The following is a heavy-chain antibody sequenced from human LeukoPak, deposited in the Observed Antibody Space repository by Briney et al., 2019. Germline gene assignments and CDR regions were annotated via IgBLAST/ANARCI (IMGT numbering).Heavy chain of an antibody. V-gene: IGHV1-8*01. CDR1: GYTFTRYD. D-gene: IGHD3-10*01. CDR3: ARGNPYYYASESPGP. CDR2: MNPNSGNT. Sequence: ASVKVSCKASGYTFTRYDINWVRQATAQGLEWMGWMNPNSGNTGYAQKFQGRVTITRNTSISTAYMELSSLRSEDTAVYYCARGNPYYYASESPGPWGQGTLVTVSS. J-gene: IGHJ5*02.